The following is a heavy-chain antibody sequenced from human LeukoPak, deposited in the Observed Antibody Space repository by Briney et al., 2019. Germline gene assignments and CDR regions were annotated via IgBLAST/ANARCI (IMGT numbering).Heavy chain of an antibody. Sequence: SETLSLTCTVSGGSISSYYWSWIRQPPGKGLEWIGYIYYSGSTNYNPSLKSRVTISVDTSKNQFSLELSSVTAADTAVYYCAREGSSSSRYYYYMDVWGKGTTVTVSS. CDR1: GGSISSYY. V-gene: IGHV4-59*01. CDR2: IYYSGST. D-gene: IGHD6-6*01. J-gene: IGHJ6*03. CDR3: AREGSSSSRYYYYMDV.